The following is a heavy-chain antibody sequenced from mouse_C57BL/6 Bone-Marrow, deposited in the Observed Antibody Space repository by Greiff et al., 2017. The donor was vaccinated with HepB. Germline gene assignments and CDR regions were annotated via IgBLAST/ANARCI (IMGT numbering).Heavy chain of an antibody. J-gene: IGHJ1*03. V-gene: IGHV1-39*01. CDR1: GYSFTDYN. CDR2: INPNYGTT. Sequence: VQLKESGPELVKPGASVKISCKASGYSFTDYNMNWVKQSNGKSLEWIGVINPNYGTTSYNQKFKGKATLTVDQSSSTAYMQLNSLTSEDSAVYYWARNYGSSSSWYFDVWGTGTTVTVSS. D-gene: IGHD1-1*01. CDR3: ARNYGSSSSWYFDV.